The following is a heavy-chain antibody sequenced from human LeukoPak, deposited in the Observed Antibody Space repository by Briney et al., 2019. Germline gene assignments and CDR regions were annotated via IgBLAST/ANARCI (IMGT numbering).Heavy chain of an antibody. Sequence: ASVKVSCKASGYTFTNYDINWVRQTTGQGLEWVGWMNPNSANTGYAQNFQGRVTITMNTSISTAYMDLSSLRSEDTAVYYCARGKRYDSGSYYTDYWGQGTLVTVSS. J-gene: IGHJ4*02. CDR1: GYTFTNYD. CDR2: MNPNSANT. V-gene: IGHV1-8*03. CDR3: ARGKRYDSGSYYTDY. D-gene: IGHD3-10*01.